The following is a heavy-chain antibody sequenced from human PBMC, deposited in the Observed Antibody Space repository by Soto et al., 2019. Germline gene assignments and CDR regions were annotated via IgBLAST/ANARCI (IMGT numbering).Heavy chain of an antibody. CDR3: ARQVGFYWYFDL. Sequence: EVQLVESGGGLVQPGGSLRLSCAASGFTVSSSYLGWVRQAPGKGLEWVSAIYSGGNTYYADSVKGRFTISRDNSKDTLYLQMNSLRADDTAIYYCARQVGFYWYFDLWGCGTLVTVSS. CDR2: IYSGGNT. D-gene: IGHD1-26*01. J-gene: IGHJ2*01. CDR1: GFTVSSSY. V-gene: IGHV3-66*04.